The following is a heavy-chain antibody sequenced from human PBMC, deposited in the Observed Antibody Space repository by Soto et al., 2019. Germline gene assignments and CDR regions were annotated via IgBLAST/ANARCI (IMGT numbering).Heavy chain of an antibody. V-gene: IGHV3-23*01. CDR2: ISGSGGST. D-gene: IGHD5-18*01. CDR1: GFTFSSYA. Sequence: PGGSLRLSCAASGFTFSSYAMSWVRQAPGKGLERVSAISGSGGSTYYADSVKGRFTISRDNSKNTLYLQMNSLRAEDTAVYYCAKDLIRGYSYGYFDYWGQGTLVTVS. CDR3: AKDLIRGYSYGYFDY. J-gene: IGHJ4*02.